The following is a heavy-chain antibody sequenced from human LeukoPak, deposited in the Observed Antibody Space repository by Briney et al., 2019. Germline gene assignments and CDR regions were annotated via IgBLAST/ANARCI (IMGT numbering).Heavy chain of an antibody. CDR2: ISYDGSNK. Sequence: GGSLRLSCAASGFTFSSYAMHWVRQAPGKGLEWVAVISYDGSNKYYADSVKGRFTISRDNSKNTLYLQMNSLRAEDTAVYYCAREGYCSSTSCYAAYFQHGGQGTLVTVSS. CDR3: AREGYCSSTSCYAAYFQH. J-gene: IGHJ1*01. V-gene: IGHV3-30*04. CDR1: GFTFSSYA. D-gene: IGHD2-2*01.